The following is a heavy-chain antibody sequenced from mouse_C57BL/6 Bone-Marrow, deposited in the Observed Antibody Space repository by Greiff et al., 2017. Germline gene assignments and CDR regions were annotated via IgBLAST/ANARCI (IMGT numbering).Heavy chain of an antibody. CDR2: IRLKSDNYAT. J-gene: IGHJ3*01. CDR1: GFTFSNYW. Sequence: EVKLMESGGGLVPPGGSMKLSCVASGFTFSNYWLNWVRQSPEKGLEWVAQIRLKSDNYATHYAESVKGRFTISRDDSKSSVYLQMNNLRAEDTGIYYCTVYYGNYLFAYWGQGTLVTVSA. D-gene: IGHD2-1*01. V-gene: IGHV6-3*01. CDR3: TVYYGNYLFAY.